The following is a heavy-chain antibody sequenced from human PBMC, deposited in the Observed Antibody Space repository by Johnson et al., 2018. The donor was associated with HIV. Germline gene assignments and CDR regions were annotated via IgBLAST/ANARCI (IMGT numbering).Heavy chain of an antibody. CDR1: GFTLSNHW. V-gene: IGHV3-7*05. CDR2: VNQDGSAK. Sequence: EVQLVESGGGVVQPGRSLRLSCAASGFTLSNHWMSWVRQAPGKGLEYVANVNQDGSAKFYVDSVKGRFTISRDNAKNSLYLQMNSLRDEDTAVYYCAKVGLGHRKGFDIWGQGTMVTVSS. D-gene: IGHD2-15*01. CDR3: AKVGLGHRKGFDI. J-gene: IGHJ3*02.